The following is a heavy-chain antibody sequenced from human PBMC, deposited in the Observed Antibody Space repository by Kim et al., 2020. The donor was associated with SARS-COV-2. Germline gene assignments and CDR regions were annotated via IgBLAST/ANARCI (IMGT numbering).Heavy chain of an antibody. CDR3: AKDIGIAAAGSINYYGM. V-gene: IGHV3-9*01. Sequence: GGSLRLSCAASGFTFDDYAMHWVRQAPGKGLEWVSGISWNSGSIGYADSVKGRFTISRDNAKNSLYLQMNSLRAEDTALYYCAKDIGIAAAGSINYYGM. J-gene: IGHJ6*01. CDR1: GFTFDDYA. D-gene: IGHD6-13*01. CDR2: ISWNSGSI.